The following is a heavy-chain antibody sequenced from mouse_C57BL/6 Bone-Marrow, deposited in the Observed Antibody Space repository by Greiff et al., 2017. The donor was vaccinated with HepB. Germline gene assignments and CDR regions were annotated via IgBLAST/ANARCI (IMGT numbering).Heavy chain of an antibody. CDR1: GYTFTDYN. V-gene: IGHV1-22*01. CDR2: INPNNGGT. D-gene: IGHD1-1*01. Sequence: EVQVVESGPELVKPGASVKMSCKASGYTFTDYNMHWVKQSHGKSLEWIGYINPNNGGTSYNQKFKGKATLTVNKSSSTAYMELRSLTSEDSAVYYCARLLLRSYYFDYWGQGTTLTVSS. CDR3: ARLLLRSYYFDY. J-gene: IGHJ2*01.